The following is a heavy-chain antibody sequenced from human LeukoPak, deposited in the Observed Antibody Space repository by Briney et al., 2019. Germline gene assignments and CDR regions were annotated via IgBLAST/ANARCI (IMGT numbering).Heavy chain of an antibody. J-gene: IGHJ4*02. CDR3: AREVAYGDYYYFDY. CDR1: GGTFSSYA. CDR2: LIPIFGTA. Sequence: ASVKVSCKASGGTFSSYAISWVRQAPGQGLEWMGGLIPIFGTANYAQKFQGRVTITADESTSTACMELSSLRSEDTAVYYCAREVAYGDYYYFDYWGQGTLVTVSS. V-gene: IGHV1-69*13. D-gene: IGHD4-17*01.